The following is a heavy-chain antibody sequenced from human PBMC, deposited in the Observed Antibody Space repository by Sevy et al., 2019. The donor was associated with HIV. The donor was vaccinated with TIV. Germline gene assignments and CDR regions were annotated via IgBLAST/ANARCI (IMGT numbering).Heavy chain of an antibody. V-gene: IGHV3-15*01. CDR1: GFDFFNAW. CDR3: ATDLLGWPM. D-gene: IGHD2-21*01. J-gene: IGHJ3*01. Sequence: GGSLRLSCGASGFDFFNAWMTWVRQAPGKGLEWVGQIRSKTDGETTDYATPVKGRFTSSRHDSRNILYLQMNSLKIEDTALYYSATDLLGWPMWGQGTMVTVSS. CDR2: IRSKTDGETT.